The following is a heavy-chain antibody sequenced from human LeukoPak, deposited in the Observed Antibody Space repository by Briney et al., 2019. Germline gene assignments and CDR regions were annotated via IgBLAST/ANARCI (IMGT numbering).Heavy chain of an antibody. CDR1: GYTFTSYY. CDR3: ARDRSEVKWFDP. Sequence: ASVKVSCKASGYTFTSYYMHWVRQAPGQGLGWMGIINPSGGSTSYAQKFQGRVTMTRDTSTSTVYMELSSLRSEDTAVYYCARDRSEVKWFDPWGQGTLVTVSS. CDR2: INPSGGST. D-gene: IGHD3-3*01. V-gene: IGHV1-46*01. J-gene: IGHJ5*02.